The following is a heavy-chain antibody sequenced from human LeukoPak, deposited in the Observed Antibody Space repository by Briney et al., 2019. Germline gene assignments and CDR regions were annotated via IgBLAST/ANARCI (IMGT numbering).Heavy chain of an antibody. Sequence: ASVKVSCKASGYTFTSYGFSWVRQAPGQGLEWMGWISTYNGNTNYAQKLQGRVTMTTDTSTSTAYMGLRSLRSDDTAVYYCARDPRYYDSSGRSPSYFDYWGQGTLVTVSS. J-gene: IGHJ4*02. V-gene: IGHV1-18*01. CDR3: ARDPRYYDSSGRSPSYFDY. CDR2: ISTYNGNT. CDR1: GYTFTSYG. D-gene: IGHD3-22*01.